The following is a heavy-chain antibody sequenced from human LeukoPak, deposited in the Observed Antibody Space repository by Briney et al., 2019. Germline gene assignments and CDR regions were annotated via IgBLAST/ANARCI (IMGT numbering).Heavy chain of an antibody. Sequence: SETLSLTCTVSGGSISRYYWSWIRLPPGKGREWVGYIYYRGSTNYNPSLKSRVTISVDTSKNQFSLNLSSVTAADTAVYYCARHCGGACYSKAFDIWGQGTMVTVSS. CDR3: ARHCGGACYSKAFDI. V-gene: IGHV4-59*08. CDR2: IYYRGST. D-gene: IGHD2-21*02. J-gene: IGHJ3*02. CDR1: GGSISRYY.